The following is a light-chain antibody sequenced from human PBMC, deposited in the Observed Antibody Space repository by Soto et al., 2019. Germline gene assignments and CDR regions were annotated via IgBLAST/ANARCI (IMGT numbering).Light chain of an antibody. CDR2: GVS. Sequence: EMVLTQSPGTLSLSPGERATLSCRARQSVSSSYLAWYQQKPGQAPRLLIYGVSSRATGIPDRFSGSGSGTDFTLTISRLEPEDFAVYYCQQYGSSPETFGQGTKVEIK. V-gene: IGKV3-20*01. CDR3: QQYGSSPET. CDR1: QSVSSSY. J-gene: IGKJ1*01.